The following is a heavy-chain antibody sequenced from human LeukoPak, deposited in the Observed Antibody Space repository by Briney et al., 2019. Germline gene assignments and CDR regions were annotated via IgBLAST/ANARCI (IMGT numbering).Heavy chain of an antibody. CDR1: GYTFTSFY. Sequence: ASVKVSCKTSGYTFTSFYMHWVRQAPGQGLEWMGIINPSAGTTGYAQKFQGRVTMTRDTSTSTVYVELSSLRSEDTAVYYCARDRPPHYYDSSGKFDYWGQGTLVTVSS. J-gene: IGHJ4*02. V-gene: IGHV1-46*01. D-gene: IGHD3-22*01. CDR2: INPSAGTT. CDR3: ARDRPPHYYDSSGKFDY.